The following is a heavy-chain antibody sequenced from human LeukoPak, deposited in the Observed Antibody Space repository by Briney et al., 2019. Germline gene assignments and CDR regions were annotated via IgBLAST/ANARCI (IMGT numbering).Heavy chain of an antibody. CDR2: IKQDGSEK. CDR3: ARQDYGDYGYFDY. J-gene: IGHJ4*02. Sequence: GGSLRLSCAASGFTFSSYWMSWVRQAPGKGLEWVANIKQDGSEKYYVDSVKGRFTTSRDNAKNSLYLQMNSLRAEDTAVYYCARQDYGDYGYFDYWGQGTLVTVSS. V-gene: IGHV3-7*01. D-gene: IGHD4-17*01. CDR1: GFTFSSYW.